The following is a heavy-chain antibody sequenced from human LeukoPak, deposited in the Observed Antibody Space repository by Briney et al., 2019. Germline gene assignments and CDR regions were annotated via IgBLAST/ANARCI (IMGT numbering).Heavy chain of an antibody. CDR3: AKERTLYSSSRREFDP. J-gene: IGHJ5*02. D-gene: IGHD6-13*01. Sequence: PGGSLRLSCAASGFTFSSYGMHWVRQAPGKGLEWVTFIRYDGSNKYYADSVKGRFTISRDNSKNTLYLQMNSLRAEDTAVYYCAKERTLYSSSRREFDPWGQGTLVTVSS. CDR1: GFTFSSYG. V-gene: IGHV3-30*02. CDR2: IRYDGSNK.